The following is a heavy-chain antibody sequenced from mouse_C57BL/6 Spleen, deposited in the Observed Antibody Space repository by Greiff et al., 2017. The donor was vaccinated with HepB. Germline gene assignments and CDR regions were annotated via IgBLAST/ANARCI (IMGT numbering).Heavy chain of an antibody. Sequence: VQGVESGPELVKPGASVKISCKASGYAFSSSWMNWVKQRPGKGLEWIGRIYPGDGDTNYNGKFKGKATLTADKSSSTAYMQLSSLTSEDSAVYFCARERGDSSGHTFDYWGQGTTLTVSS. D-gene: IGHD3-2*02. V-gene: IGHV1-82*01. CDR3: ARERGDSSGHTFDY. J-gene: IGHJ2*01. CDR2: IYPGDGDT. CDR1: GYAFSSSW.